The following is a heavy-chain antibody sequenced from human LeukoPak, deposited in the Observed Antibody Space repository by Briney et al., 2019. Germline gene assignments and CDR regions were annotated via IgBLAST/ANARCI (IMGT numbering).Heavy chain of an antibody. CDR2: INPNSGGT. J-gene: IGHJ5*02. V-gene: IGHV1-2*06. D-gene: IGHD6-13*01. Sequence: GASVKVSCKASGYTFTGYYMHWVRQAPGQGLEWMGRINPNSGGTNYAQKFQGRVTMTRDTSISTAYMELSRLRSDDTAVYYCARDRFRVAAAVPGFDPWGQGTLVTVSS. CDR1: GYTFTGYY. CDR3: ARDRFRVAAAVPGFDP.